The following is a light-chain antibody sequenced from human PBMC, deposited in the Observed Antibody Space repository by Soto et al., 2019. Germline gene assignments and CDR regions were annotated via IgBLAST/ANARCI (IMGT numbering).Light chain of an antibody. J-gene: IGKJ2*01. CDR3: QQYGSAPRYT. Sequence: EIVLTQSPGTLSLSPGERATLSCRASQSVSSSYLAWYQQKPGQAPRLLIYGASSRATGIPDRFSGSGSGTDFTLTISRLKAEDVAVYYCQQYGSAPRYTFGQGTKLEIK. CDR1: QSVSSSY. V-gene: IGKV3-20*01. CDR2: GAS.